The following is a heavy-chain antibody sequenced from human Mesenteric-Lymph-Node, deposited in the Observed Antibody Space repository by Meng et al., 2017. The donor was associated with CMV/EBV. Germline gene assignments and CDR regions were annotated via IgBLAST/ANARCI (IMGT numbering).Heavy chain of an antibody. V-gene: IGHV1-69*04. CDR1: GGTFSSYS. D-gene: IGHD3-22*01. CDR2: IIPILDIA. CDR3: PRDLGGVVVYYGMDV. J-gene: IGHJ6*02. Sequence: SVKVSCKASGGTFSSYSISWVRQAPGQGLEWVGRIIPILDIANYAQKFQGRLTITADKSTSTAYMELSSLRSEDTAVYYCPRDLGGVVVYYGMDVWGQGTMVTVSS.